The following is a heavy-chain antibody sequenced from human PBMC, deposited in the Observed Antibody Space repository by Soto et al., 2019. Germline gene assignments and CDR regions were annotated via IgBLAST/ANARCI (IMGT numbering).Heavy chain of an antibody. CDR2: LIHGGST. J-gene: IGHJ3*02. V-gene: IGHV4-34*12. D-gene: IGHD3-16*01. CDR3: ARSPLGYDYVRQTWREVGDSFDI. CDR1: GASLGGFH. Sequence: PSETLSLTCAIYGASLGGFHWTWLRQAPGKGLEWIGELIHGGSTNYNPSLKVRVSFSLDTSKNQFSLHLMSVTAADTAVYYCARSPLGYDYVRQTWREVGDSFDIWGRGTLVTVSS.